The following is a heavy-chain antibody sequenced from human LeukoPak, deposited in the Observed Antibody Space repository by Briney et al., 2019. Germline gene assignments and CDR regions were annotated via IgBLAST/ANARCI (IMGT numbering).Heavy chain of an antibody. CDR2: INWNGGST. CDR1: GFTFDDYG. CDR3: ARDRRYYYDSSGYYKTGNWFDP. D-gene: IGHD3-22*01. J-gene: IGHJ5*02. Sequence: TGGSLRLSCAASGFTFDDYGMSWVRQAPGKGLEWVSGINWNGGSTGYADSVKGRFTISRDNAKNSLYLQMNSLRAEDTAVYYCARDRRYYYDSSGYYKTGNWFDPWGQGTLVTVSS. V-gene: IGHV3-20*04.